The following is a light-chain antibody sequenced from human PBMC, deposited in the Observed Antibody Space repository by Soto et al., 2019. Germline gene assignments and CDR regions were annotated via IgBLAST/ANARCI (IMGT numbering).Light chain of an antibody. CDR3: TSYTSSSTLV. CDR1: SSDVGAYKY. CDR2: EVN. Sequence: QSLLTQPASVSGSPGQSITISCTGTSSDVGAYKYVSWYQQHSGKAPKLIIYEVNTRPSGVSHRFSGSKSGNTASLTISGLQADDEADYYCTSYTSSSTLVFGTGTKVTVL. J-gene: IGLJ1*01. V-gene: IGLV2-14*01.